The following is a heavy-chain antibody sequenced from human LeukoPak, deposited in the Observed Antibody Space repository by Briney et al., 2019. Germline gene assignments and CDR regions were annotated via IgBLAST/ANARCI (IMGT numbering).Heavy chain of an antibody. Sequence: PGGSLRLSCAASGFTFSSYGMHWVRQDPGKGRVWVAVISYDGSNKYYADPVKGRFTISRDNSKNTLYLQMNSLRAEDTAVYYCAKDMYSSSWYYFDYWGQGTLVTVSS. D-gene: IGHD6-13*01. CDR2: ISYDGSNK. CDR3: AKDMYSSSWYYFDY. CDR1: GFTFSSYG. J-gene: IGHJ4*02. V-gene: IGHV3-30*18.